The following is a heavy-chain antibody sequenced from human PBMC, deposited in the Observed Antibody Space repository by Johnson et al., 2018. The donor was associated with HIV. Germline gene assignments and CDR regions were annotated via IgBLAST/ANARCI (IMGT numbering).Heavy chain of an antibody. J-gene: IGHJ3*02. V-gene: IGHV3-30*14. CDR3: ARSGWYLSYAFDI. CDR1: GFTFSSYA. D-gene: IGHD6-19*01. CDR2: ISYDGTNK. Sequence: QVQLVESGGGVVQPGMSLRLSCAASGFTFSSYAMHWVRQAPGKGLEWVALISYDGTNKYHADSVTGRFPISRDNSKNTLYLQMNSLRAEETAVYYRARSGWYLSYAFDIWGQGTMVTVSS.